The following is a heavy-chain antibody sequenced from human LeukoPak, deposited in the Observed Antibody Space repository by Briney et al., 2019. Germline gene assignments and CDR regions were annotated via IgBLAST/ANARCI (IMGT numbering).Heavy chain of an antibody. D-gene: IGHD1-1*01. V-gene: IGHV3-7*01. CDR3: ARVGTWELQRVFDY. J-gene: IGHJ4*02. CDR1: GFMFRDYW. Sequence: GGSLRLSCAASGFMFRDYWMTWVRQVPGTGVEWVANINRHGNEVHYVGSVKGRFTISRDNAKNSLYLQLDSLRVEDTAVYYCARVGTWELQRVFDYWGQGTLVTVSS. CDR2: INRHGNEV.